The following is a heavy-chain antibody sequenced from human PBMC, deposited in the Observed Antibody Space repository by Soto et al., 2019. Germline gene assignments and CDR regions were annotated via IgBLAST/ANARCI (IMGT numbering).Heavy chain of an antibody. CDR2: IYPDDSDT. J-gene: IGHJ4*02. Sequence: GESLKISCKGSGYSFTNHWIDWVRQLPGQGLQWMGVIYPDDSDTKYSPSFQGHVTLSVDKSTSTAYLQWSDLKASDTAMYYCARRIHGANDYWGQGTLVIVSS. D-gene: IGHD4-17*01. V-gene: IGHV5-51*01. CDR1: GYSFTNHW. CDR3: ARRIHGANDY.